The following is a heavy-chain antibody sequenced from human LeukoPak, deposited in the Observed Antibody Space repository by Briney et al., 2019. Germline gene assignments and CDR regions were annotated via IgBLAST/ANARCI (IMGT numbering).Heavy chain of an antibody. CDR3: ARHPFATPFDH. J-gene: IGHJ4*02. Sequence: SETLSLTCTVSGGSISSYYWSWIRQPPGKGLEWIGYIYYSGSTNYNPSLKSRVTISVDTSKNQFSLKLSSVTAADTAVYYCARHPFATPFDHWGRGTLVTVSS. V-gene: IGHV4-59*01. D-gene: IGHD2-15*01. CDR1: GGSISSYY. CDR2: IYYSGST.